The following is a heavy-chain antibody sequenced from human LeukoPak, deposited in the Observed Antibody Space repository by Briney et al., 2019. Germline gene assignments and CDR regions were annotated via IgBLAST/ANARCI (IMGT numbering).Heavy chain of an antibody. CDR1: GGSFSDYV. V-gene: IGHV1-69*13. J-gene: IGHJ4*02. D-gene: IGHD5-18*01. CDR2: IIPIFGTA. CDR3: ARDGEYSYTDY. Sequence: SVKVSCKSSGGSFSDYVISWVRQAPGQGLEWMGGIIPIFGTANYAQKFQGRVTITADESTSTAYMELSSLRSEDTAVYYCARDGEYSYTDYWGQGTLVTVSS.